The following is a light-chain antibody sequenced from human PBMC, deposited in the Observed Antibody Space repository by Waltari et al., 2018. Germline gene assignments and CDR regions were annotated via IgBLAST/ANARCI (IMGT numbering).Light chain of an antibody. Sequence: DIQMNQSPSSLSASVGDRVTITCRASQSVRNFLNWYQQKPGKAPNLLIYAASSLQTGVPSRFSGSGSGTDFTLSISSLQPEDFAIYFCQQGYMTPRTFGQGTKVEIK. V-gene: IGKV1-39*01. CDR1: QSVRNF. J-gene: IGKJ1*01. CDR2: AAS. CDR3: QQGYMTPRT.